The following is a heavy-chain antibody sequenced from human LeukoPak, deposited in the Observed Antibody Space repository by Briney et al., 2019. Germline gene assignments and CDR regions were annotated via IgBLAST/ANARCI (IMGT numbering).Heavy chain of an antibody. CDR3: AKAPPGGLFGEFTDFDY. J-gene: IGHJ4*02. D-gene: IGHD3-10*02. Sequence: GGSLRLSCAASGFTFSSYAMSWVRQAPGKGLEWVSAISGSGGSTYYADSVKGRFTISRDNSKNTLYLQMNSLRAEDTAVYYCAKAPPGGLFGEFTDFDYWGQGTLVTVSS. CDR1: GFTFSSYA. CDR2: ISGSGGST. V-gene: IGHV3-23*01.